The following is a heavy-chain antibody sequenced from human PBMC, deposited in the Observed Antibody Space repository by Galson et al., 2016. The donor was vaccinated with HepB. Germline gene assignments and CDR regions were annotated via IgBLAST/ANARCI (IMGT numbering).Heavy chain of an antibody. Sequence: SLRLSCAASGFTFSSYGMHWVRQAPGKGLEWVAVISYDGSNKYYPDSVKGRFTISRDNSKNTLYLQMNSLRAEDTAVYYCARELGIGSYFDYWGQGTLVTVSS. D-gene: IGHD7-27*01. J-gene: IGHJ4*02. V-gene: IGHV3-30*03. CDR1: GFTFSSYG. CDR3: ARELGIGSYFDY. CDR2: ISYDGSNK.